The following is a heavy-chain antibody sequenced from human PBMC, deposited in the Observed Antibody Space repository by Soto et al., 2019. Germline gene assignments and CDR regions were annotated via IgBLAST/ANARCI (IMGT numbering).Heavy chain of an antibody. CDR3: AKDRVSGYQLPPDRNYGMYV. CDR1: GFTFDDYA. CDR2: ISWNSGSI. D-gene: IGHD2-2*01. J-gene: IGHJ6*02. V-gene: IGHV3-9*01. Sequence: GGSLRLSCAASGFTFDDYAMHWVRQAPGKGLEWVSGISWNSGSIGYADSVKGRFTISRDNAKNSLYLQMNSLRAEDTALYYCAKDRVSGYQLPPDRNYGMYVWGQGTTVTVS.